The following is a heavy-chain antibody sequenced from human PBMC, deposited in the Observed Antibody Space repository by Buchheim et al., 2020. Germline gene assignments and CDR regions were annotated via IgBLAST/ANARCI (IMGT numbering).Heavy chain of an antibody. CDR3: ASAGLSGSQVYYYGMDV. CDR2: ISSSSSYI. CDR1: GFTFSSYS. D-gene: IGHD5-12*01. J-gene: IGHJ6*02. Sequence: EVQLVESGGGLVKPGGSLRLSCAASGFTFSSYSMNWVRQAPGKGLEWVSSISSSSSYIYYADSVKGRFTISRDNAKNSLYLNMNSLRAEDTAVYYCASAGLSGSQVYYYGMDVWGQGTT. V-gene: IGHV3-21*01.